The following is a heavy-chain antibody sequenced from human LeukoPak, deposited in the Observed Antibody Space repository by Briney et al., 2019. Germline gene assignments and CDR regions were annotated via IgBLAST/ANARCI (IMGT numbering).Heavy chain of an antibody. D-gene: IGHD3-22*01. J-gene: IGHJ3*02. V-gene: IGHV4-59*01. CDR3: ARGRDYYDSSGYRDAFDI. Sequence: SETPSLTCTVSGGSISSYYWSWIRQPPGKGLEWIGYIYYSGSTNYNPSLKSRVTISVDTSKNQFSLKLSSVTAADTAVYYCARGRDYYDSSGYRDAFDIWGQGTMVTVSS. CDR1: GGSISSYY. CDR2: IYYSGST.